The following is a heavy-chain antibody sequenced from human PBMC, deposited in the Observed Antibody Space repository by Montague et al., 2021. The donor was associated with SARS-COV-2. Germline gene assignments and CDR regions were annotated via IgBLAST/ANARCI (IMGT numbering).Heavy chain of an antibody. V-gene: IGHV4-4*07. Sequence: SETLSLTCTVSGASMSGYHRSWIWQSAGKALEWIGLIYSNGDTTYNPSLKSRLTMSVYTSARQFSLKMTSVSAADTAIYYCARGREYYYHPFDYWGHVNLVT. J-gene: IGHJ4*01. CDR1: GASMSGYH. CDR3: ARGREYYYHPFDY. D-gene: IGHD2/OR15-2a*01. CDR2: IYSNGDT.